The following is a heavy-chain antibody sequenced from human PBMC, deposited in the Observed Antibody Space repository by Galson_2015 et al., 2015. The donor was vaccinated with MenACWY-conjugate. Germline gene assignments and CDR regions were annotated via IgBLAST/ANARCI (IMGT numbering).Heavy chain of an antibody. Sequence: SVKVSCKASGYTFTSYYMHWVRQAPGQGLEWMGIINPSGGSTSYAQKFQGRVTMTRDTSTSTVYMELSSLRSEDTAVYYCARVKEPVVGATFYAFDIWGQGTMVTVSS. D-gene: IGHD1-26*01. CDR3: ARVKEPVVGATFYAFDI. J-gene: IGHJ3*02. CDR2: INPSGGST. CDR1: GYTFTSYY. V-gene: IGHV1-46*03.